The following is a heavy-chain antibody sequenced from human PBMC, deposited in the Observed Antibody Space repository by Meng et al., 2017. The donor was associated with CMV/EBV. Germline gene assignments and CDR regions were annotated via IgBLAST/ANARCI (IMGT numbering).Heavy chain of an antibody. J-gene: IGHJ6*02. Sequence: GGSLRLSCAASGFTFSSYSMNWVRQAPGKGLEWVSSISSSSSYIYYADSVKGRFTISRDNAKNSLYLQMNSLRAEDTAVYYCASFGVAAAPLDMDVWGQGTTVTVSS. V-gene: IGHV3-21*01. D-gene: IGHD6-13*01. CDR1: GFTFSSYS. CDR3: ASFGVAAAPLDMDV. CDR2: ISSSSSYI.